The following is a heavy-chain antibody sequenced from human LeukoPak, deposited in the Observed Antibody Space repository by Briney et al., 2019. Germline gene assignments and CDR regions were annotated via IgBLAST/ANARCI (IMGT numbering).Heavy chain of an antibody. CDR3: ARVGRVLEWLTPEY. CDR1: GGTFSSYA. Sequence: SVKVSCKASGGTFSSYAISWVRQAPGQGLEWMGGIIPIFGTANYAQKFQGRVTITTDESTSTAYMELKSLRHDDTAVYYCARVGRVLEWLTPEYWGQGTLVTVSS. CDR2: IIPIFGTA. J-gene: IGHJ4*02. D-gene: IGHD3-3*01. V-gene: IGHV1-69*05.